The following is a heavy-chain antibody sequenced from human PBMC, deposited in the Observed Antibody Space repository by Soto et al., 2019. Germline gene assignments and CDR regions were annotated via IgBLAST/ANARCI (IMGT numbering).Heavy chain of an antibody. CDR3: VRTSLVVAAATREAY. CDR1: GFTFSSYW. D-gene: IGHD2-15*01. V-gene: IGHV3-74*01. Sequence: EVQLVESGGGLVQPGGSLRLSCAASGFTFSSYWMHWVRQAPGKGLVWVSRINSDGSSTSYADSVKGRFTISRDNAKNTLYLQMHSLRAEDTAVYYCVRTSLVVAAATREAYWGQGTLVTVSS. J-gene: IGHJ4*02. CDR2: INSDGSST.